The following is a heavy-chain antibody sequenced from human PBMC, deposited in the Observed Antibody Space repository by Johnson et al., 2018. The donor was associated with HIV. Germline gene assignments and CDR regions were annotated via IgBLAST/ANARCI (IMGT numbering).Heavy chain of an antibody. CDR2: ISYDGSNK. Sequence: QVQLVESGGGVVHPGRSLRLSCAASGFTFNIYGMHWVRQAPGKGLEWVAVISYDGSNKFYADSVKGRFTISRDNSKNTLHLQMNSLRAEDTAVYYCAKDAGNDFRGLDAFDIWCQGTKVTVSS. CDR1: GFTFNIYG. V-gene: IGHV3-30*18. J-gene: IGHJ3*02. CDR3: AKDAGNDFRGLDAFDI. D-gene: IGHD3-3*01.